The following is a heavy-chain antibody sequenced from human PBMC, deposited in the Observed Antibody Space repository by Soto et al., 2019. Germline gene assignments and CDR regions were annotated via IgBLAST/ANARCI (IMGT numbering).Heavy chain of an antibody. CDR3: ARDQSDDYGDSDPSYYYYYGMDV. CDR1: GFTFSDYY. CDR2: ISSSSSFT. J-gene: IGHJ6*02. D-gene: IGHD4-17*01. V-gene: IGHV3-11*06. Sequence: GWSLRLSCAASGFTFSDYYMSWIRQAPGKGLEWLSYISSSSSFTYYADSVKGRFTISRDNAKNSLYLQMNSLRAEDTAVYYCARDQSDDYGDSDPSYYYYYGMDVWGQGTTVTVSS.